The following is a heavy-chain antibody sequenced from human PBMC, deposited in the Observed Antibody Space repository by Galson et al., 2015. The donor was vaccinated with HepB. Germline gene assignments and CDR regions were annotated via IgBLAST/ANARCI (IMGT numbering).Heavy chain of an antibody. CDR3: ARIRWELPHLYYYYGTDV. CDR2: IDWDDDK. D-gene: IGHD1-26*01. V-gene: IGHV2-70*01. J-gene: IGHJ6*02. Sequence: PALVKPTQTLTLTCTFSGFSPSTSGMCVSWIRQPPGKALEWLALIDWDDDKYYSTSLKTRLTISKDTSKNQVVLTMTNMDPVDTATYYCARIRWELPHLYYYYGTDVWGQETTVTVSS. CDR1: GFSPSTSGMC.